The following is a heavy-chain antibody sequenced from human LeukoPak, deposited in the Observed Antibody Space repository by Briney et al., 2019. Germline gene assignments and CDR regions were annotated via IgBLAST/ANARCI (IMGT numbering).Heavy chain of an antibody. CDR3: ARDGDSSSSLFDI. D-gene: IGHD6-6*01. CDR2: IYYSGST. Sequence: PSETLSLTCTVSGGYISGYYWSWIRQPPGKGLEWIGYIYYSGSTNYNPSLKSRVTISVDTSKNQFSLKLSSVTAADTAVYYCARDGDSSSSLFDIWGQGTTVTVSS. J-gene: IGHJ3*02. CDR1: GGYISGYY. V-gene: IGHV4-59*12.